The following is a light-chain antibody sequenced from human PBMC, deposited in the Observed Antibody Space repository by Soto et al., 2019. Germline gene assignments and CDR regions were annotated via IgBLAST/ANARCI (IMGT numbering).Light chain of an antibody. CDR3: TSYTSGTYV. Sequence: QSALTQPASVSGSPGQSISISCTGTSSDVGSYNYVSWYQQHPGKAPKLMIFEVSNRSSGVSNRFSGSKSGNTASLSISVLQAEDEADYYCTSYTSGTYVFGTGTKLTVL. CDR1: SSDVGSYNY. V-gene: IGLV2-14*01. CDR2: EVS. J-gene: IGLJ1*01.